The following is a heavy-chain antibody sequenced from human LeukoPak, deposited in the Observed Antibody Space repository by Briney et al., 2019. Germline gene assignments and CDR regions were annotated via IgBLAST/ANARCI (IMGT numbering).Heavy chain of an antibody. CDR3: ARGRGLITGFFDY. V-gene: IGHV5-51*01. D-gene: IGHD1-20*01. CDR2: IYLGDSDT. J-gene: IGHJ4*02. Sequence: GGSLKISCKGSGYSFTNYWIGWVRQMPGKGLEWMGMIYLGDSDTSYSPSFQGQVTISADKSISTAYLQWSSLKASDTAMYYCARGRGLITGFFDYWGQGTLVTVSS. CDR1: GYSFTNYW.